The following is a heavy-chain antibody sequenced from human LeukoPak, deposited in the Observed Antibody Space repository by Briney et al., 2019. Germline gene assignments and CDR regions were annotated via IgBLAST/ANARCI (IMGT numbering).Heavy chain of an antibody. CDR3: ARDRLRYFDWLYSSGYYGMDV. J-gene: IGHJ6*04. Sequence: GGSLRLSCAASGFTFSSYSMNWVRQAPGKGLEWVSSISSSSSYIYYADSVKGRFTISRDNAKNSLYLQMNSLRAEDTAVYYCARDRLRYFDWLYSSGYYGMDVWGKGTMVTVSS. CDR1: GFTFSSYS. D-gene: IGHD3-9*01. V-gene: IGHV3-21*01. CDR2: ISSSSSYI.